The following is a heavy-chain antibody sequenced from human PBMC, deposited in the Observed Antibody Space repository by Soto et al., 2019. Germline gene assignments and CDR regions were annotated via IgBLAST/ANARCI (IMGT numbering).Heavy chain of an antibody. Sequence: ASVKVSCKASGYTFTSYGISWVRQAPGQGLEWMGWINVYNGNTNYAQKLQGGVTMTTDTSTSTAYLDLRSLRSDDTAVYFCARDTSRGEYDYWGQGALVTVSS. J-gene: IGHJ4*02. D-gene: IGHD3-10*01. CDR2: INVYNGNT. V-gene: IGHV1-18*01. CDR1: GYTFTSYG. CDR3: ARDTSRGEYDY.